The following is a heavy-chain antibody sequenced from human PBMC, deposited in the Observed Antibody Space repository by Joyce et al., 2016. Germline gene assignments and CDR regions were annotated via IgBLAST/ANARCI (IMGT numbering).Heavy chain of an antibody. J-gene: IGHJ3*01. Sequence: EIQLEGSGGPLVHPGGSLSLSCRFSHTCPNNCVMAWVRQAPGKCGEGVSAIGECGGGRYYADSVKGRFTVSRDNAKNMMYRQMTSLQTEDTAIYYCARAMTVVVAYTLRDGFDVWGRGTMVAVAS. CDR3: ARAMTVVVAYTLRDGFDV. CDR2: IGECGGGR. CDR1: HTCPNNCV. D-gene: IGHD2-15*01. V-gene: IGHV3-23*04.